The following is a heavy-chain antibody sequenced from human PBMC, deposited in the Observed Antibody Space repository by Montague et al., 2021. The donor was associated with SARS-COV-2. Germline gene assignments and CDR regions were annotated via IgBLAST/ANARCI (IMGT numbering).Heavy chain of an antibody. CDR3: ASDRPSTLKTFYYYALDV. D-gene: IGHD2-8*01. CDR1: GGSITSGNYY. CDR2: VDTSGRT. V-gene: IGHV4-61*02. Sequence: TLSLTCAVSGGSITSGNYYWTRLRLPAGKGLEWLRRVDTSGRTSHNPSLKIPVTMSADTTKNHFSLNLTSVTAADTAVYYCASDRPSTLKTFYYYALDVWGQGTLVTVSS. J-gene: IGHJ6*02.